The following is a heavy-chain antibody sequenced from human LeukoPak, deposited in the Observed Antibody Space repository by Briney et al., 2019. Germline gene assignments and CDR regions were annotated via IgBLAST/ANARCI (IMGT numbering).Heavy chain of an antibody. J-gene: IGHJ6*03. Sequence: PSETLSLTCTVSGGSIRSGGYYWSWIRQPPGKGLEWIGNIYHSGNTFYNPSLKSRVTISVDGSKNQFSLRLSSVTAADTAVYYCARDRVNVVPADYYMDVWGKGTTVTVSS. CDR3: ARDRVNVVPADYYMDV. CDR1: GGSIRSGGYY. CDR2: IYHSGNT. D-gene: IGHD2-2*01. V-gene: IGHV4-30-2*01.